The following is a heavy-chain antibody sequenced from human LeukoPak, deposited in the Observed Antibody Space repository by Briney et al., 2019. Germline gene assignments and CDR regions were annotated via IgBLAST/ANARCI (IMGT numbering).Heavy chain of an antibody. D-gene: IGHD3-22*01. V-gene: IGHV4-59*08. J-gene: IGHJ4*02. CDR1: GGSISSYY. Sequence: PSETLSLTCTVSGGSISSYYWNWIRQPPGKGLEWIGYIYYSGSTNYNPSLKSRVTISVDTSKNQFSPKLSSVTAADTAVYYCARHKATKGPHYYDSSGYIFDYWGQGTLVTVSS. CDR3: ARHKATKGPHYYDSSGYIFDY. CDR2: IYYSGST.